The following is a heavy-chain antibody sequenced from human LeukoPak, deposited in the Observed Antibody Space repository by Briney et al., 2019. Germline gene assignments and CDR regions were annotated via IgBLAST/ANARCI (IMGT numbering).Heavy chain of an antibody. D-gene: IGHD2-15*01. J-gene: IGHJ4*02. CDR1: GFTFRTYW. V-gene: IGHV3-74*01. CDR2: MNTVGRNI. CDR3: ARENWYLDN. Sequence: GGSLRLSCAASGFTFRTYWMHWVRQVPGKGLVWVSRMNTVGRNIGYADSVKGRFTISRDNAKNTLYLQMNSLRAEDTAVYYCARENWYLDNWGQGTLVTVSS.